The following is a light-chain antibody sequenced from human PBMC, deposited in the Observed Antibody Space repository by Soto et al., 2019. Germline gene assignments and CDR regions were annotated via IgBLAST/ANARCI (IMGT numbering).Light chain of an antibody. V-gene: IGLV2-14*01. J-gene: IGLJ3*02. Sequence: QSALTQPASVSGSPGQSITISCTGTTSDIGAYKYVSWFQQHPGKAPKLVIYEVNNRPSGVSNRFSGSKSGNTASLTISGLQAEDEAAFYCSSLTISNTCVFGGGTKVTVL. CDR3: SSLTISNTCV. CDR2: EVN. CDR1: TSDIGAYKY.